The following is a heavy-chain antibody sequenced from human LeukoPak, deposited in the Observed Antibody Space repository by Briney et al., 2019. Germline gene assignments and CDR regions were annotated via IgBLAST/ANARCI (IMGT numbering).Heavy chain of an antibody. D-gene: IGHD1-26*01. Sequence: GGSLRLSCAASGFTFDDYAMHWVRQAPGKGLEWVSGISWNSGSIGYADSVKGRFTISRDNAKNSLYLQMNSLRAEDTAVYYCARVFYSGSSYYFDYWGQGTLVTVSS. CDR2: ISWNSGSI. CDR1: GFTFDDYA. CDR3: ARVFYSGSSYYFDY. V-gene: IGHV3-9*01. J-gene: IGHJ4*02.